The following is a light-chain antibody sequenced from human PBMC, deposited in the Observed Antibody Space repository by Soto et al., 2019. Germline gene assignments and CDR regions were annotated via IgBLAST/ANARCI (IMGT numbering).Light chain of an antibody. CDR1: QSIKSW. CDR2: DAS. J-gene: IGKJ1*01. V-gene: IGKV1-5*01. CDR3: QQYETFWT. Sequence: DIQMTQSPSTLSASVGDRVTITCRASQSIKSWLAWYQQKPGTAPKLLIYDASTLESGVPSRFSGSGSGTDFTLTISSLQPEDFATYYCQQYETFWTFGQGTKVDIK.